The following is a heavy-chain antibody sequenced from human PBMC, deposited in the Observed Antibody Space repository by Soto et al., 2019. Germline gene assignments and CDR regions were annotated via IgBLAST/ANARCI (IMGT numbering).Heavy chain of an antibody. Sequence: QVQLQQWGAGLLKPSETLSLNCAVNGGSLSGYYWSWIRQPPGKGLEWIGEIKDGGYTNYSPSLKSPATISSDTSNNQFSLMLNSVTAADTGVYYCARGQEGVVATHWDQGALVTVSS. CDR1: GGSLSGYY. CDR2: IKDGGYT. V-gene: IGHV4-34*01. J-gene: IGHJ4*02. D-gene: IGHD5-12*01. CDR3: ARGQEGVVATH.